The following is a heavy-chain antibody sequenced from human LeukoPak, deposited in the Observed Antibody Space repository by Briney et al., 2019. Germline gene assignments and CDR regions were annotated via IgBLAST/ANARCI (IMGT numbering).Heavy chain of an antibody. CDR3: ARTPRATGYFLGMDV. CDR2: IDWDDDK. J-gene: IGHJ6*02. Sequence: SGPTLVNPTQTLTLTCTFSGFSLSTSGMCVSWIRQPPGKALEWLARIDWDDDKNYSTSLKTRLTISKDTSKNQVVLTMTNMDPVDTATYYCARTPRATGYFLGMDVWGQGTTVTVSS. CDR1: GFSLSTSGMC. V-gene: IGHV2-70*11. D-gene: IGHD2/OR15-2a*01.